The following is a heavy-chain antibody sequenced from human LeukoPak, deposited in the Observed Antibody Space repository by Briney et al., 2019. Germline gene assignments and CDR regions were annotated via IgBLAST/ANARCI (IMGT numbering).Heavy chain of an antibody. CDR2: IWFDGIRK. V-gene: IGHV3-33*08. J-gene: IGHJ3*01. D-gene: IGHD3-22*01. Sequence: GRSLRLSCAASGFTFSSYGMHWVRQAPGKGLEWVAAIWFDGIRKYYADSVKGRLTISRDNSKNTLYLQMNSLRAEDTAVYYCARDLEDSSPFGAFVWGQGTMVTVSS. CDR1: GFTFSSYG. CDR3: ARDLEDSSPFGAFV.